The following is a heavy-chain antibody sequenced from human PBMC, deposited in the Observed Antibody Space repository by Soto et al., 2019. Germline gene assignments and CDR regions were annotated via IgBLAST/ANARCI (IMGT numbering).Heavy chain of an antibody. CDR1: GYTFTDYY. Sequence: QVQLVQSGAAVKKPGASVKVSCKASGYTFTDYYVHWVRQAPGQGLEWMGWINPNSGGTKSAQKFQGRVTMTRDTSISTAYMELSRLRSDDTGVYYCARRKGDYYDSSGYHYYFDYWGQGTLVTVSS. CDR2: INPNSGGT. V-gene: IGHV1-2*02. D-gene: IGHD3-22*01. CDR3: ARRKGDYYDSSGYHYYFDY. J-gene: IGHJ4*02.